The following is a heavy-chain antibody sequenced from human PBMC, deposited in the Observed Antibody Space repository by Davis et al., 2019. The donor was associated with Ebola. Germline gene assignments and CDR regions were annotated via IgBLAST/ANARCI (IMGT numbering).Heavy chain of an antibody. CDR3: ARLLGTNGVCPTGCDAFDI. J-gene: IGHJ3*02. D-gene: IGHD2-8*01. V-gene: IGHV4-59*08. CDR1: GGSISSYY. CDR2: IYYSGST. Sequence: PSETLSLTCTVSGGSISSYYWSWIRQPPGKGLEWIGYIYYSGSTNYNPSLKSRVTISVDTSKNQFSLKLSSVTAADTAVYYCARLLGTNGVCPTGCDAFDIWGQGTMVTVSS.